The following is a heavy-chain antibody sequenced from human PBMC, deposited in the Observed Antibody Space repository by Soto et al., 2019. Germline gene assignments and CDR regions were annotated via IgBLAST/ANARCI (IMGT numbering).Heavy chain of an antibody. D-gene: IGHD2-15*01. J-gene: IGHJ4*02. V-gene: IGHV3-64D*06. CDR2: ILSDGSST. CDR3: LKDMPHCSGGGFID. CDR1: GFSFSSYP. Sequence: EVELVESGGDLVQPGGSLRLSCSASGFSFSSYPMHWVRQAPGKGLEYVSAILSDGSSTYYADSVKGRFTISRDNAKNTLYLQLSSLRPEDTAVYYCLKDMPHCSGGGFIDWGQGTLVTVSS.